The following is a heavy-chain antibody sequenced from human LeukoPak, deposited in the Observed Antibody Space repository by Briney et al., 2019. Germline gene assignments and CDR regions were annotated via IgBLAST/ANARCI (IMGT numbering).Heavy chain of an antibody. CDR1: GYTFTGYY. V-gene: IGHV1-2*06. J-gene: IGHJ4*02. CDR3: AREPRRSSGWYDY. D-gene: IGHD6-19*01. Sequence: ASVKVSCKASGYTFTGYYMHWVRQAPGQGLEWMGRINPNSGGTNYAQKFQGRVTMTRDTSISTAYMELSRLRSDDTAVYYCAREPRRSSGWYDYWGQGTLVTVSS. CDR2: INPNSGGT.